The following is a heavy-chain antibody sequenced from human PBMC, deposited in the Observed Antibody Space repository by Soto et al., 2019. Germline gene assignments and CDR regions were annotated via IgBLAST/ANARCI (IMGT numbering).Heavy chain of an antibody. Sequence: SETLSLTCAVYGGSFRGYYWSWIRQPPGKGLEWIGEINHSGGTNYNPSLKSRVTISVATSKNQFSLKLSSVTAADTAVYYCARTGYSSGWYKAAFDIWGQGTMVTVSS. CDR3: ARTGYSSGWYKAAFDI. CDR2: INHSGGT. CDR1: GGSFRGYY. D-gene: IGHD6-19*01. J-gene: IGHJ3*02. V-gene: IGHV4-34*01.